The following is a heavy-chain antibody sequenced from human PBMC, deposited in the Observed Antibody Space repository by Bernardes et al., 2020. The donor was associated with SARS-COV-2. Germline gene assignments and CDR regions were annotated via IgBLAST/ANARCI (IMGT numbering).Heavy chain of an antibody. CDR1: GFTFRSYD. D-gene: IGHD3-10*01. Sequence: GGPLRFSCGSSGFTFRSYDMHWVRQTSGKGLEWIGRIRTKANAYATAYLASLKGRFTISRDDSKNMAYLQMNSLKTEDSAVYYCTRQEMSPGDYWGQGTLVTVSS. CDR2: IRTKANAYAT. CDR3: TRQEMSPGDY. J-gene: IGHJ4*02. V-gene: IGHV3-73*01.